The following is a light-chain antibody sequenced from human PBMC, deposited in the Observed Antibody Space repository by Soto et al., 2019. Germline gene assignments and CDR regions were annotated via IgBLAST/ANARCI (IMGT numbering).Light chain of an antibody. CDR1: QGISSY. Sequence: DIQLTQSPSFLSASVGDRVTITCRASQGISSYLAWYQQKPGKAPKLLIYAASTLQSGVPSRFSGSGSGTEFPLTLSSLQPEDFATYDCQQLNSYPRTFGQGTKVEIK. CDR2: AAS. V-gene: IGKV1-9*01. J-gene: IGKJ1*01. CDR3: QQLNSYPRT.